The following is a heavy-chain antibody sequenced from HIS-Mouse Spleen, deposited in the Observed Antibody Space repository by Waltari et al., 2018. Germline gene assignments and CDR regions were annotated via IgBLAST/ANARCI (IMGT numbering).Heavy chain of an antibody. Sequence: QLQLQESGPGLVKPSETLSLTCTVSGGSLRSSSYYWGWIRQPPGKGLGWIGSFYYSWGTYYNPSLKSRVTISLDTSKNQFSLKLSSVTAADTAVYYCAREIPYSSSWYDWYFDLWGRGTLVTVSS. J-gene: IGHJ2*01. CDR3: AREIPYSSSWYDWYFDL. CDR1: GGSLRSSSYY. V-gene: IGHV4-39*07. D-gene: IGHD6-13*01. CDR2: FYYSWGT.